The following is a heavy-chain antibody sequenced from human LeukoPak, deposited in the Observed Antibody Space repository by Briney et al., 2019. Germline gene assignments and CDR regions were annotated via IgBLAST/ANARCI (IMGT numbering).Heavy chain of an antibody. V-gene: IGHV3-30*18. Sequence: PGGSLRLSCAASGFTFSSYGMHWVRQAPGKGLEWVAVISNDGGNKYYADSVKGRFTISRDNPKNTLYLQMNSLRAEDTAVYYCAKDRGVVEVTPTYLDYWGQGTLVTVSS. CDR1: GFTFSSYG. D-gene: IGHD3-22*01. J-gene: IGHJ4*02. CDR3: AKDRGVVEVTPTYLDY. CDR2: ISNDGGNK.